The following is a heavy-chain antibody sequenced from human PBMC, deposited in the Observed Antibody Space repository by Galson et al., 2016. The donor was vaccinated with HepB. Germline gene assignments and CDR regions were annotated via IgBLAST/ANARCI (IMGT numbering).Heavy chain of an antibody. Sequence: SLRLSCAASEFTFSSYWMSWVRQAPGKGLEWVADIKEDGSEKYYADSVKGRFTISRDNAKNSLYLQMNSLRAEDTAVYYCAKYSGSYKGYDYWGQGTLVTVSS. CDR2: IKEDGSEK. J-gene: IGHJ4*02. CDR3: AKYSGSYKGYDY. D-gene: IGHD1-26*01. CDR1: EFTFSSYW. V-gene: IGHV3-7*02.